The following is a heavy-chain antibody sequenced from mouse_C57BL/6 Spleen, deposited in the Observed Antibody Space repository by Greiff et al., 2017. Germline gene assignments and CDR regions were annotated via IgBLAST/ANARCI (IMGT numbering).Heavy chain of an antibody. CDR1: GYTFTSYW. D-gene: IGHD2-4*01. J-gene: IGHJ2*01. V-gene: IGHV1-52*01. CDR3: AGGLRRWDYFDY. CDR2: IDPSDSET. Sequence: QVQLQQPGAELVRPGSSVKLSCKASGYTFTSYWMHWVKQRPIQGLEWIGNIDPSDSETHYNQKFKDKATLTVDKSYSTAYMQLSSLTSEDSAVYYSAGGLRRWDYFDYWGQGTTLTVSS.